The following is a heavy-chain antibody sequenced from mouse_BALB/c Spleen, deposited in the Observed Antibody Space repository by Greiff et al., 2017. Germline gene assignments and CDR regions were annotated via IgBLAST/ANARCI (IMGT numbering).Heavy chain of an antibody. J-gene: IGHJ4*01. CDR1: GYSITSDYA. V-gene: IGHV3-2*02. CDR3: ARWDYRYDPYYYAMDY. D-gene: IGHD2-14*01. CDR2: ISYSGST. Sequence: EVKLVESGPGLVKPSQSLSLTCTVTGYSITSDYAWNWIRQFPGNKLEWMGYISYSGSTSYNPSLKSRISITRDTSKNQFFLQLNSVTTEDTATYYCARWDYRYDPYYYAMDYWGQGTSVTVSS.